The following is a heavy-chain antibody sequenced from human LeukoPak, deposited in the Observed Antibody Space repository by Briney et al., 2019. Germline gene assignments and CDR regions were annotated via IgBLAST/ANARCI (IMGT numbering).Heavy chain of an antibody. V-gene: IGHV3-9*01. CDR1: GFTFDDYA. CDR2: ISWNSGSI. Sequence: GGSLRLSCAASGFTFDDYAMHWVRQAPGKGLEWVSGISWNSGSIGYADSVKGRFTISRGNAKNSLYLQMNSLRAEDTALYYCAKDIRAGGSYYYYYGMDVWGQGTTVTVSS. CDR3: AKDIRAGGSYYYYYGMDV. D-gene: IGHD1-26*01. J-gene: IGHJ6*02.